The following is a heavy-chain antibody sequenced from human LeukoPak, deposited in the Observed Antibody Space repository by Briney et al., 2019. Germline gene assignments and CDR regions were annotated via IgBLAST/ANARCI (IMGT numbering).Heavy chain of an antibody. V-gene: IGHV1-2*02. J-gene: IGHJ4*02. Sequence: ASVKVSCKASGYTFTGYYMHWVRQAPGQGLEWMGWINPNSGGTNYAQKFQGRVTMTRDTSISTAYMELSSLRSEDTAVYYCARHSLIGTTPFDYWGQGTLVTVSS. CDR1: GYTFTGYY. D-gene: IGHD1-20*01. CDR2: INPNSGGT. CDR3: ARHSLIGTTPFDY.